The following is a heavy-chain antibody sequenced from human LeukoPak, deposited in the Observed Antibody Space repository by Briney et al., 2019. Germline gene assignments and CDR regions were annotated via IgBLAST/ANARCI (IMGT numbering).Heavy chain of an antibody. J-gene: IGHJ4*02. CDR3: ARIRDTATGFDY. V-gene: IGHV4-59*08. CDR1: GGSISSYY. Sequence: PSETLSLTCTVSGGSISSYYWSWIRQPPGKGLEWIGYIYYSGSTNYNPSLKSRVTISVDTSKNQFSLKLSSVTAADTAVYYCARIRDTATGFDYWGQGTLVTVSS. CDR2: IYYSGST. D-gene: IGHD5-18*01.